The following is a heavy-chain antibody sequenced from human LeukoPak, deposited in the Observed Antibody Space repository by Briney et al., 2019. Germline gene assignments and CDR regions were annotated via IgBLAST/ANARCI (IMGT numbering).Heavy chain of an antibody. CDR2: ISDDTTSK. V-gene: IGHV3-30*03. Sequence: GGSLRLSCAASGFTFDDHGMSWVRQAPGKGLEWVAVISDDTTSKYYADSVKGRFTISRDNSESTLYLQMNSLRDEDTAVYYCATNLLLSGYDYDQWGQGTLVTVSS. CDR1: GFTFDDHG. J-gene: IGHJ4*02. CDR3: ATNLLLSGYDYDQ. D-gene: IGHD5-12*01.